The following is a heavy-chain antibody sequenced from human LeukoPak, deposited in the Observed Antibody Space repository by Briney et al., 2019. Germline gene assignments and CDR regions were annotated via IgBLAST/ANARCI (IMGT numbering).Heavy chain of an antibody. J-gene: IGHJ4*02. CDR1: GFTFSSYW. D-gene: IGHD3-3*01. CDR2: INSDGSST. V-gene: IGHV3-74*01. Sequence: GGSLRLSCAASGFTFSSYWMYWVRQAPGKGLVWVSRINSDGSSTSYADSVKGRFTISRDNAKNTLYLQMNSLRAEDTAVYYCAKVGYDFWSGTLYYFDYWGQGTLVTVSS. CDR3: AKVGYDFWSGTLYYFDY.